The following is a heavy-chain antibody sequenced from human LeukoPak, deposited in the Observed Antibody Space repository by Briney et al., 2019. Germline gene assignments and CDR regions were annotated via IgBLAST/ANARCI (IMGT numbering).Heavy chain of an antibody. J-gene: IGHJ4*02. V-gene: IGHV4-59*12. CDR1: GGSMSGAY. CDR2: VFFTGNT. Sequence: SETLSLTCTVSGGSMSGAYWSWIRQPPGKGLEWIGYVFFTGNTNYNPSLKSRVTISVDTSKNQFSLKLSSVTAADTAVYYCARVLYYYDSSGYGGLPDYWGQGTLVTVSS. D-gene: IGHD3-22*01. CDR3: ARVLYYYDSSGYGGLPDY.